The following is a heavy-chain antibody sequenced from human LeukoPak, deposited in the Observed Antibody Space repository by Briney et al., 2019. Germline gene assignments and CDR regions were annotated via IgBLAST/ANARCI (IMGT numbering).Heavy chain of an antibody. Sequence: SETLSLTCAVYGGSFSGYYWNWIRQPPGKGLEWIGEINQSGSTNYNPSLKSRVTISFDTSKNQFSLKLSSVTAADTAVYYCARDIRGCSGGSCYANFGYWGQGTLVTVSS. D-gene: IGHD2-15*01. CDR2: INQSGST. V-gene: IGHV4-34*01. CDR1: GGSFSGYY. CDR3: ARDIRGCSGGSCYANFGY. J-gene: IGHJ4*02.